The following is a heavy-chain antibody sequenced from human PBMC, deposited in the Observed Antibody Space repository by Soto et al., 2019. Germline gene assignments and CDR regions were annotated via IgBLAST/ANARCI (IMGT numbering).Heavy chain of an antibody. V-gene: IGHV1-46*01. D-gene: IGHD3-3*01. CDR3: ARGSYYDFWSGYSTTYYYYGMDV. J-gene: IGHJ6*02. CDR2: INPSGGST. Sequence: ASVKVSCKASGYTFTSYYMHWVRQAPGQGLEWMGIINPSGGSTSYAQKFQGRVTMTRDTSTSTVYMELSSLRSEDTAVYYCARGSYYDFWSGYSTTYYYYGMDVWGQGTTVTVS. CDR1: GYTFTSYY.